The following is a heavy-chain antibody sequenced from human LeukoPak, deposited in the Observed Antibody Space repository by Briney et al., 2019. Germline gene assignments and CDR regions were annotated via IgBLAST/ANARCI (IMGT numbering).Heavy chain of an antibody. D-gene: IGHD3-9*01. J-gene: IGHJ3*02. V-gene: IGHV3-74*01. CDR3: ASADWEGDAFDI. CDR1: GCTFSSYW. CDR2: INTDGSST. Sequence: GGSLRLSCAASGCTFSSYWMHWVRQAPGQRLVWVSRINTDGSSTSYADSVKGRFTISRDNAKNTLYLQMNSLRAEDTAVYYCASADWEGDAFDIWGQGTMVTVSS.